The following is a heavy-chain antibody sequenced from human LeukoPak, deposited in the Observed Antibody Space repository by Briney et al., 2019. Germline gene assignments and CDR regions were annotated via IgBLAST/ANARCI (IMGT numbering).Heavy chain of an antibody. CDR1: GFTFSSYS. V-gene: IGHV3-21*01. J-gene: IGHJ3*02. Sequence: PGGSLRLSCAASGFTFSSYSMNWVRQAPGKGLEWASSISSSSSYIYYADSVKGRFTISRDNAKNSLYLQMNSLRAEDTAVYYCARDRLSQLRYFDWLPHLDAFDIWGQGTMVTVSS. CDR2: ISSSSSYI. CDR3: ARDRLSQLRYFDWLPHLDAFDI. D-gene: IGHD3-9*01.